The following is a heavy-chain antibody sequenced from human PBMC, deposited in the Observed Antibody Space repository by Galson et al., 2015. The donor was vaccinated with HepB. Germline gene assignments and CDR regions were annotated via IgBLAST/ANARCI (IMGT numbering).Heavy chain of an antibody. Sequence: SLRLSCAASGFTFSYCGMHWVRQAPGKGLEWAAFIRYDGSNKYYADSVKGRFTISRDNSKNTLFLQMNSLRPEDTAVYYCAKPSSGWSSLEYFQHWGQGTLVTVSS. CDR2: IRYDGSNK. CDR3: AKPSSGWSSLEYFQH. V-gene: IGHV3-30*02. D-gene: IGHD6-19*01. J-gene: IGHJ1*01. CDR1: GFTFSYCG.